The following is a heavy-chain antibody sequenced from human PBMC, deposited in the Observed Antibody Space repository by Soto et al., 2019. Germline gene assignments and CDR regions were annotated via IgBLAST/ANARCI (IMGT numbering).Heavy chain of an antibody. CDR2: ISDSGHYI. D-gene: IGHD3-22*01. V-gene: IGHV3-21*01. CDR1: GFTFSTYG. J-gene: IGHJ5*02. Sequence: EVQLVESGGGLVKPGGSLRLSCAASGFTFSTYGMNWVRQAPGKGLGWLSSISDSGHYIYYADSVKGRFTISRDNAKNSLFLQMNSLRGEDTAVYYCARSGLALPYSASHWFDPWGHGTLVTVSS. CDR3: ARSGLALPYSASHWFDP.